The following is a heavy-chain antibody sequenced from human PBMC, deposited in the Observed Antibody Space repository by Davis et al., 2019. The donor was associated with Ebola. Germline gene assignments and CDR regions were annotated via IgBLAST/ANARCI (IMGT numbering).Heavy chain of an antibody. CDR1: GFTFSSYS. Sequence: GESLKISCAASGFTFSSYSMNWVRQAPGKGLEWVSYITTGSSTIYFADSVKGRFAISRDDAKKSVYLQMNSLRAEDTAVYYCARSGLSFGVVKYHYGMDVWGKGTTVTVSS. CDR3: ARSGLSFGVVKYHYGMDV. J-gene: IGHJ6*04. V-gene: IGHV3-48*01. CDR2: ITTGSSTI. D-gene: IGHD3-3*01.